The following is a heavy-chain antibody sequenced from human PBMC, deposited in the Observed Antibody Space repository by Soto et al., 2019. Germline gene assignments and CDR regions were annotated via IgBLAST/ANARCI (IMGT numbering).Heavy chain of an antibody. J-gene: IGHJ6*02. D-gene: IGHD4-17*01. V-gene: IGHV3-30-3*01. CDR1: GFTFNIYA. CDR3: AREDDYGYRYINYGLHV. CDR2: ISFDGTKK. Sequence: GSLRLSCAASGFTFNIYALHWVRQAPGKGLEWVAVISFDGTKKYYSDSVKGRFTISRDNLKNTLYLQMNNLRVEDAALYFCAREDDYGYRYINYGLHVWGQGTTVTVS.